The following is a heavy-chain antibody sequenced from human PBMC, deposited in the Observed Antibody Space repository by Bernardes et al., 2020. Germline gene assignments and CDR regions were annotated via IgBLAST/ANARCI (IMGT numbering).Heavy chain of an antibody. J-gene: IGHJ6*02. CDR1: GFTFSNAW. CDR3: TTDFMITFGGVIVRYYGMDV. D-gene: IGHD3-16*02. Sequence: GGSLRLSCAASGFTFSNAWMSWVRQAPGKGLEWVGRIKSKTDGGTTDYAAPVKGRFTISRDDSKNTLYLQMNSLKTEDTAVYYCTTDFMITFGGVIVRYYGMDVWGQGTTVTVSS. CDR2: IKSKTDGGTT. V-gene: IGHV3-15*01.